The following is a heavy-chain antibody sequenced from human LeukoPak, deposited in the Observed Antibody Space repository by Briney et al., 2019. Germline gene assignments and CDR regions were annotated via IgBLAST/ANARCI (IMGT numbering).Heavy chain of an antibody. D-gene: IGHD3-9*01. J-gene: IGHJ3*02. CDR1: GGSISSYY. CDR3: ARGGSHYDILTGYYMGAFDI. Sequence: PSETLSLTCTVSGGSISSYYWSWIRQPPGKGLEWIGYIYYSGSTNYNPSLKSRVTISVDTSKNQFSLKLSSVTAADTAVYYCARGGSHYDILTGYYMGAFDIWGQGTMVTVSP. CDR2: IYYSGST. V-gene: IGHV4-59*01.